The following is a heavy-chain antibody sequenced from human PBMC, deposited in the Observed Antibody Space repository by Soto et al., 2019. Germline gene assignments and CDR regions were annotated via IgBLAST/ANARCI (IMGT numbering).Heavy chain of an antibody. J-gene: IGHJ1*01. CDR3: VREIVASFDSSGYPAQ. V-gene: IGHV4-30-4*01. Sequence: SEKLPLTCSVSGGSINSDTNYWSWLRQTPSRGLEWIGYIYYSGSTHYNPSLKSRVTISIDTSKNQFSLSLTSVVAADTAVYYCVREIVASFDSSGYPAQWGQCTLGT. CDR1: GGSINSDTNY. CDR2: IYYSGST. D-gene: IGHD3-22*01.